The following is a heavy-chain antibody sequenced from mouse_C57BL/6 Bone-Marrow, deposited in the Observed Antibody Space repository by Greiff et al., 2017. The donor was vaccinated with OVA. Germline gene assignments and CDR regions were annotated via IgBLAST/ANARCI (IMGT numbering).Heavy chain of an antibody. CDR3: ARGGVVTRTWFAY. V-gene: IGHV1-59*01. CDR1: GYTFTSYW. J-gene: IGHJ3*01. CDR2: IDPSDSYT. Sequence: QVQLKQPGAELVRPGTSVKLSCKASGYTFTSYWMHWVKQRPGQGLEWIGVIDPSDSYTNYNQKFKGKATLTVDTSSSTAYMQLSSLTSEDSAVYDWARGGVVTRTWFAYWGQGTLVTVSA. D-gene: IGHD2-2*01.